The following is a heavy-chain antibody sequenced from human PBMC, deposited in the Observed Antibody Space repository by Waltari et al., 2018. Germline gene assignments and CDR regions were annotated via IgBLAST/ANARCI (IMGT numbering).Heavy chain of an antibody. CDR1: GFTFSSDD. CDR2: STNRGGRT. D-gene: IGHD2-15*01. CDR3: ARRPCRDGNCYMDH. V-gene: IGHV3-23*01. Sequence: EVQLLESGGGLVQPGGSLRLSCAASGFTFSSDDMNWVRQAPGNGLEWVSYSTNRGGRTYHADSVKGRFTISRDNSKNMLYLQMNSLRAEDTAVYYCARRPCRDGNCYMDHWGQGTLVTVSS. J-gene: IGHJ4*02.